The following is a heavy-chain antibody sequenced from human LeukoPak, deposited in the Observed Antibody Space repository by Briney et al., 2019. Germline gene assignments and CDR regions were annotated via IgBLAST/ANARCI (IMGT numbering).Heavy chain of an antibody. J-gene: IGHJ4*02. CDR1: GFTFSSYS. V-gene: IGHV3-21*01. D-gene: IGHD6-19*01. Sequence: GGSLRLSCAASGFTFSSYSMNWVRQAPGKGLEWVSSISSSSSYIYYADSVKGRFTISRDNAKNSLYLQMNSLRAEDTAVYYCARDFGIYIAVAGLLFDYWGQGTLVTVSS. CDR2: ISSSSSYI. CDR3: ARDFGIYIAVAGLLFDY.